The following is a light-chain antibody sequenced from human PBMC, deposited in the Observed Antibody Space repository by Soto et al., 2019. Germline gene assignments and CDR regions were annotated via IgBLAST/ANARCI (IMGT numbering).Light chain of an antibody. CDR3: GTCDSSLSSWV. J-gene: IGLJ3*02. Sequence: QSVLTQPPSVSAAPGQKVTISCSGSSSNIGNNYVSWYQQLPRTAPKLLIYENNKRPSGIPDRFSGSKSGTSATLGITGLQTGDEADYYCGTCDSSLSSWVFGGGTKLTVL. V-gene: IGLV1-51*02. CDR1: SSNIGNNY. CDR2: ENN.